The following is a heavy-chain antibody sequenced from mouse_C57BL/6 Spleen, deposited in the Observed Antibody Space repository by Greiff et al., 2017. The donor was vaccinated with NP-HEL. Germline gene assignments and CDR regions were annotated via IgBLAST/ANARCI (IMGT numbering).Heavy chain of an antibody. V-gene: IGHV5-17*01. J-gene: IGHJ1*03. Sequence: VQLKESGGGLVKPGASLKLSCAASGFTFSDYGMHWVRQAPEKGLEWVAYISSGSSTISYADTVKGRYTIARDNAKNTLFLQMTSLRSEDTEMYDCERGNSYWYFDGWGTGTTVTVSS. D-gene: IGHD2-1*01. CDR1: GFTFSDYG. CDR2: ISSGSSTI. CDR3: ERGNSYWYFDG.